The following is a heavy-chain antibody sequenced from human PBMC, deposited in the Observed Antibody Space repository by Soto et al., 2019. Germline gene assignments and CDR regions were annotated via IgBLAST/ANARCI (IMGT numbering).Heavy chain of an antibody. CDR2: ISSSSSYR. CDR1: GFTFSSYS. V-gene: IGHV3-21*01. D-gene: IGHD3-22*01. J-gene: IGHJ5*02. Sequence: GGSLRLSGAASGFTFSSYSMNWVRQAPGKGLEWVSSISSSSSYRYYADSVKGRFTISRDNAKNSLYLQMNSLRAEDTAVYYCERDRTTYGSSGYYYLSGQGTLVTVSS. CDR3: ERDRTTYGSSGYYYL.